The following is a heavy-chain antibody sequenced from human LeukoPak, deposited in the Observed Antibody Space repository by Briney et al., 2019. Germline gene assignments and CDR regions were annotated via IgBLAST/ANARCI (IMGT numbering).Heavy chain of an antibody. J-gene: IGHJ4*02. CDR1: GFTLSTYL. Sequence: GGSLRLSSAASGFTLSTYLMSWVRQAPGKGLEWVANTKEDGGENYYVDSVKGRFTISRDNAENSLYLQMNSLRAEDTAVYYCARRSVAGSLDYWGQGTLVTVSS. V-gene: IGHV3-7*01. D-gene: IGHD6-19*01. CDR3: ARRSVAGSLDY. CDR2: TKEDGGEN.